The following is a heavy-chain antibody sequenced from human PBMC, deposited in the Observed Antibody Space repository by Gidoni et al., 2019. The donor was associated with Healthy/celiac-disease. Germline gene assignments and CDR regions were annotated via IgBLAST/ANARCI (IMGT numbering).Heavy chain of an antibody. Sequence: VQLVESGGGVVQPGRSLRLSCAASGFTFSSYAMHWVRQAPGKGLEWVAVISYDGSNKYYADSVKGRFTIARDNSKITMYLKMNSLRAEDTAVYYCARDKDSSSWYIIDYWGQGTLVTVSS. CDR2: ISYDGSNK. J-gene: IGHJ4*02. V-gene: IGHV3-30-3*01. CDR3: ARDKDSSSWYIIDY. CDR1: GFTFSSYA. D-gene: IGHD6-13*01.